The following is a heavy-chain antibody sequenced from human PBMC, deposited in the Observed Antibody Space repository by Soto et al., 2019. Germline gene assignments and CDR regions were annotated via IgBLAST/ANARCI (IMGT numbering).Heavy chain of an antibody. CDR2: FDPEDGET. CDR3: ATIGPPIAVAGNWFDP. D-gene: IGHD6-19*01. V-gene: IGHV1-24*01. CDR1: GYTFTSYG. Sequence: GASVKVSCKASGYTFTSYGISWVRQAPGKGLEWMGGFDPEDGETIYAQKFQGRVTMTEDTSTDTAYMELSSLRSEDTAVYYCATIGPPIAVAGNWFDPWGQGTLVTVSS. J-gene: IGHJ5*02.